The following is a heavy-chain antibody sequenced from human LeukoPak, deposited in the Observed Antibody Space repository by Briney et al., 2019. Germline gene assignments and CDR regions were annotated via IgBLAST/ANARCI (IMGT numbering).Heavy chain of an antibody. CDR2: ISAYNGNT. CDR1: GYTFTSYG. Sequence: ASVKVSCKAPGYTFTSYGISWVRQAPGQGLEWMGWISAYNGNTNYAQKLQGRVTMTTDTSTSTAYMELRSLRSDDTAVYYCARGPKYDSSAYYYYGMDVWGQGTTVTVSS. J-gene: IGHJ6*02. D-gene: IGHD3-22*01. V-gene: IGHV1-18*01. CDR3: ARGPKYDSSAYYYYGMDV.